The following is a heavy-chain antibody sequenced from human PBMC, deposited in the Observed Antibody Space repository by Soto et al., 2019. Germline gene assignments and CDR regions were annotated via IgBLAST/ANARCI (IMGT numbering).Heavy chain of an antibody. V-gene: IGHV3-23*01. CDR2: ISGSGGST. CDR1: GFTFSSYA. Sequence: GGSLRLSCAASGFTFSSYAMSWVRQAPGKGLEWVSAISGSGGSTYYADSVKGRFTISRDNSKNTLYLQMNSLRAEDTAVYYCAKLYDFRRYYYYYYMDVWGKGTTVTVSS. CDR3: AKLYDFRRYYYYYYMDV. D-gene: IGHD3-3*01. J-gene: IGHJ6*03.